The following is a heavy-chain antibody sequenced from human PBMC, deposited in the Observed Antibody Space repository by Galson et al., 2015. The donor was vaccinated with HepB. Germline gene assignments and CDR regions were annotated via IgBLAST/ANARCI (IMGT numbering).Heavy chain of an antibody. CDR1: GSTFSSYA. CDR2: ISYDGSNK. CDR3: ASGSAFDY. D-gene: IGHD2-15*01. Sequence: SLRPSGGAFGSTFSSYAMHWVRQAPGKGLEWVAVISYDGSNKYYADSVTGRFTISRNNSKNTLYLQMNSLRAEDTAVYYCASGSAFDYWGQGTLVTVSS. J-gene: IGHJ4*02. V-gene: IGHV3-30-3*01.